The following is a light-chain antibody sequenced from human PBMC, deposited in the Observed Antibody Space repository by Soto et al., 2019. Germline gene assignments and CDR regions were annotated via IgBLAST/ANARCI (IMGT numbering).Light chain of an antibody. CDR1: SSDVGGYNY. CDR2: DVS. J-gene: IGLJ2*01. CDR3: SSYTSSSTLV. Sequence: QPASVSGSPGQSITISCTGTSSDVGGYNYVSWYQQHPGKAPELMIYDVSNRPSGVSNRFSGSKSGNTASLTISGLQAEDEADYYCSSYTSSSTLVFGGGTKVTVL. V-gene: IGLV2-14*01.